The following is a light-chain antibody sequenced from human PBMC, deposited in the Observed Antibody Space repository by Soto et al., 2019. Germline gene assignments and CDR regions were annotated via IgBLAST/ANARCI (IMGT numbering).Light chain of an antibody. CDR3: QQYVTSRRT. J-gene: IGKJ1*01. CDR1: LSVSGSQ. CDR2: GAS. V-gene: IGKV3-20*01. Sequence: VLTQSPGTLSLSPGERATLSCRASLSVSGSQLAWYQQKPGQPPRLLIYGASSRAAGIPDRLSGSGCGTDFPLPINILEPEDFAVYYCQQYVTSRRTFGPGTKVDSK.